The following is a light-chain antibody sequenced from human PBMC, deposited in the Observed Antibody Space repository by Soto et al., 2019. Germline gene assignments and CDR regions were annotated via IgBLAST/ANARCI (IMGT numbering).Light chain of an antibody. CDR3: QQYRMSPNT. CDR2: GAS. J-gene: IGKJ5*01. Sequence: EIVMTQSPATLSVSPGERATLSCRASQSVSSYLAWYQLRPGQAPRLLIYGASTRATGIPDRFSGSGSGTDFSLTIRGLKPEDFAVYYCQQYRMSPNTFGQGTRLEIK. CDR1: QSVSSY. V-gene: IGKV3-20*01.